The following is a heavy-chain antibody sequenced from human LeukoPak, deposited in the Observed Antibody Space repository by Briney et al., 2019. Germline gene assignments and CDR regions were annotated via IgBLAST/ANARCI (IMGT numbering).Heavy chain of an antibody. V-gene: IGHV4-34*01. CDR3: ARFDLGATKCLDY. Sequence: PSETLSLTCAVYGGSFSGYYWSWIRQPPGKGLEWIGEINHSRSTNYNPSLKSRVTISVDTSKNQFSLKLSSVTAADTAVYYCARFDLGATKCLDYWGQGTLVTVSS. CDR2: INHSRST. D-gene: IGHD1-26*01. J-gene: IGHJ4*02. CDR1: GGSFSGYY.